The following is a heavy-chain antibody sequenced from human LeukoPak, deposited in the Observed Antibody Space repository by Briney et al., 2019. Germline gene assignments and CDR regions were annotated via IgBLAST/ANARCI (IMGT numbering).Heavy chain of an antibody. CDR1: GFTFSSYW. CDR2: IKQDGSEK. CDR3: ARDAITSYDFWSGPFLDF. J-gene: IGHJ4*02. V-gene: IGHV3-7*01. D-gene: IGHD3-3*01. Sequence: GGSLRLSCAASGFTFSSYWMSWVRQAPGKGLEWVANIKQDGSEKYYVDSVRGRFTISRDNAKNSLYLQMNSLRAEDTAVYYCARDAITSYDFWSGPFLDFWGQGTLVTVSS.